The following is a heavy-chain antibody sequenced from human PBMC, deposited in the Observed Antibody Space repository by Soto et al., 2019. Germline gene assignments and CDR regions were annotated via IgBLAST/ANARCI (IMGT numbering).Heavy chain of an antibody. V-gene: IGHV1-69*02. D-gene: IGHD2-2*01. J-gene: IGHJ3*02. CDR1: GGSFSSYT. CDR3: ASQRDIVVVPAAITAFDI. Sequence: SVKVPCKASGGSFSSYTISSVRQAPGQGLEWMGRIIPILGIANYAQKFQGRVTITADKSTSTAYMELSSLRSEDTAVYYCASQRDIVVVPAAITAFDIWGQGTMVTVS. CDR2: IIPILGIA.